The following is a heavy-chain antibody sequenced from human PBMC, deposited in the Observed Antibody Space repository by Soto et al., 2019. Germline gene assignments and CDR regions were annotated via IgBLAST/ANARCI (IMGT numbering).Heavy chain of an antibody. CDR3: ARDWTGDTCPCLDV. V-gene: IGHV3-23*01. D-gene: IGHD3-3*01. CDR2: FSGSGGST. CDR1: GFTFSNYA. J-gene: IGHJ6*02. Sequence: EVQLLESGGGLVQPGGSLRLSCAAAGFTFSNYALTWFRHSPGKGLEWVSTFSGSGGSTYYADSVRGRFTISRDNSKNTLFLQMNSLRVEDTAIYYCARDWTGDTCPCLDVWGQGTTVSVSS.